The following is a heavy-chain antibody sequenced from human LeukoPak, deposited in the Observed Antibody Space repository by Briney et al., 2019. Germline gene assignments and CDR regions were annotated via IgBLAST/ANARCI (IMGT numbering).Heavy chain of an antibody. CDR2: ISYDGSNK. J-gene: IGHJ4*02. CDR1: GFTFSSYG. V-gene: IGHV3-30*18. Sequence: PGGSLRLSCAASGFTFSSYGMHWVRQAPGKGLEWVAVISYDGSNKYYADSVKGRLTISRDNSKNTLYLQINSLRAEDTAVYYCAKDLEVSEWELTGIDYWGQGTLVTVSS. CDR3: AKDLEVSEWELTGIDY. D-gene: IGHD3-3*01.